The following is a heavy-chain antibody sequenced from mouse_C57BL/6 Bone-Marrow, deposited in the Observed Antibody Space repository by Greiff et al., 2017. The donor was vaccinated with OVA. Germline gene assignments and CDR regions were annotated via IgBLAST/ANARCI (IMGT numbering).Heavy chain of an antibody. CDR3: ARSITTVVASGDYFDY. V-gene: IGHV1-72*01. CDR1: GYTFTSYW. CDR2: IDPNSGGT. D-gene: IGHD1-1*01. Sequence: VQLQQSGAELVKPGASVKLSCKASGYTFTSYWMHWVKQRPGRGLEWIGRIDPNSGGTKYNEKFKSKATLTVDKPSSTAYMQLSSLTSEDSAVYYCARSITTVVASGDYFDYWGQGTTLTVSS. J-gene: IGHJ2*01.